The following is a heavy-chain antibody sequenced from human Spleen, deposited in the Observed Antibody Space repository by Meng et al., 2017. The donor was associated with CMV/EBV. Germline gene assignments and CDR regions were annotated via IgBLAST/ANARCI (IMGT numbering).Heavy chain of an antibody. CDR3: ARDLRQAKGYIGY. CDR2: IIPIFGTA. Sequence: SVKVSCKASGGTFSSYAISWVRQAPGQGLEWMGGIIPIFGTANYAQKFQGRVTITTDESTSTAYMELSRLRSDDTAVHYCARDLRQAKGYIGYWGQGTLVTVSS. CDR1: GGTFSSYA. V-gene: IGHV1-69*05. D-gene: IGHD6-13*01. J-gene: IGHJ4*02.